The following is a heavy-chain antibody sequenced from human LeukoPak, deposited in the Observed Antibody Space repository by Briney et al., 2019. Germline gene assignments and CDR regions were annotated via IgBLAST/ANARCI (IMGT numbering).Heavy chain of an antibody. D-gene: IGHD2/OR15-2a*01. CDR2: INQDGSEK. CDR3: SRFVTVPGNPQDY. Sequence: PRGSLRLSCAASGFTFSSYWMSWVRLAPGEGLEWVANINQDGSEKYYVDSVKGRFTISRDNAKNSLYLQMNSLRAEDTAVYYCSRFVTVPGNPQDYWGQGTLVTVSS. V-gene: IGHV3-7*01. CDR1: GFTFSSYW. J-gene: IGHJ4*02.